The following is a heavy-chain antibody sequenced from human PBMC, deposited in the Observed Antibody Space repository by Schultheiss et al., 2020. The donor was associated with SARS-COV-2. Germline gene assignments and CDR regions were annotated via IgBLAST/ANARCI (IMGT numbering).Heavy chain of an antibody. CDR2: IYHSGST. Sequence: SETLSLTCAVYGGSFSGYYWSWIRQPPGKGLEWIGSIYHSGSTNYNPSLKSRVTISVDTSKNQFSLKLSSVTAADTAVYYCARLYYDSSAFDYWGQGTLVTVSS. CDR3: ARLYYDSSAFDY. D-gene: IGHD3-22*01. V-gene: IGHV4-34*01. J-gene: IGHJ4*02. CDR1: GGSFSGYY.